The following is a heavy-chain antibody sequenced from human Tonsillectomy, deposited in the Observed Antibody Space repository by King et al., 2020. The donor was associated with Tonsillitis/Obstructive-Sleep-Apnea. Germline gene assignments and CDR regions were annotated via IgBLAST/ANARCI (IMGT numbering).Heavy chain of an antibody. CDR1: GFTFSSYE. D-gene: IGHD3-22*01. J-gene: IGHJ5*02. Sequence: VQLVESGGGLVQPGGSLRLSCAASGFTFSSYEMNWVRQSPGKGLEWVSYIGTSGSPIYYADSVKGRFTISRDNAKNSLYLQMNSLRAEDTAVYYCAGGYYYDSSAYYPSPWGQGTLVTVSS. CDR3: AGGYYYDSSAYYPSP. CDR2: IGTSGSPI. V-gene: IGHV3-48*03.